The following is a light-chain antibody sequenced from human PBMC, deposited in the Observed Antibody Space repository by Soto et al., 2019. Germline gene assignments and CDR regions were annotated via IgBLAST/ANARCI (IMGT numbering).Light chain of an antibody. Sequence: EIVLTQSPGTLSLSPGERATLSCGASQTVTSNYLAWYQQKPGQAPRLLIYDVSNRATGIPARFSGSGSGTDFTLTISSLEPEDFAIYYRQQRNYWQVTFGQGTRLEIK. CDR2: DVS. CDR3: QQRNYWQVT. CDR1: QTVTSNY. V-gene: IGKV3D-20*02. J-gene: IGKJ5*01.